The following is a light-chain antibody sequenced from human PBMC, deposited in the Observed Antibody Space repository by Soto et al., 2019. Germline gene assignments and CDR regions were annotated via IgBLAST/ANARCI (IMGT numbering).Light chain of an antibody. Sequence: EIVLTQSPATLSLSPGERATLSCRASQSVSSYLAWYRQKAGQAPRLLIYGASNRATGIPDRFSGSGSGTDFTLTISRLEPEDFAVYYCQQYGSSGTFGQGTKVDIK. J-gene: IGKJ1*01. V-gene: IGKV3-20*01. CDR1: QSVSSY. CDR2: GAS. CDR3: QQYGSSGT.